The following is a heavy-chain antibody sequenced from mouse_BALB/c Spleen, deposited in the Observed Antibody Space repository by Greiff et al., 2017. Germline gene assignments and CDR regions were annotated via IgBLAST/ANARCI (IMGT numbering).Heavy chain of an antibody. CDR1: GFTFSSYT. J-gene: IGHJ3*01. D-gene: IGHD2-2*01. V-gene: IGHV5-6-4*01. CDR2: ISSGGSYT. CDR3: TRGRLSPWFAY. Sequence: EVQVVESGGGLVKPGGSLKLSCAASGFTFSSYTMSWVRQTPEKRLEWVATISSGGSYTYYPDSVKGRFTISRDNAKNTLYLQMSSLKSEDTAMYYCTRGRLSPWFAYWGQGTLVTVSA.